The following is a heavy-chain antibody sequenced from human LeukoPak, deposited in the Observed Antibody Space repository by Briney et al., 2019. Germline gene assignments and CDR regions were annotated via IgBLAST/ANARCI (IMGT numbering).Heavy chain of an antibody. CDR2: IYTSGST. J-gene: IGHJ6*03. V-gene: IGHV4-61*02. D-gene: IGHD4-17*01. Sequence: SETLSLTCTVSGGSISSSSYYWSWIRQPAGKGLEWIGRIYTSGSTNYNPSLKSRVTMSVDTSKNQFSLKLSSVTAADTAVYYCARGTVTTSSDRPYYYYYMDVWGKGTTVTISS. CDR1: GGSISSSSYY. CDR3: ARGTVTTSSDRPYYYYYMDV.